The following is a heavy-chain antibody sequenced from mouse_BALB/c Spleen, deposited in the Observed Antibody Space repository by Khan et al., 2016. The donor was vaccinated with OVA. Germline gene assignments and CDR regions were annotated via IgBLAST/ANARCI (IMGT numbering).Heavy chain of an antibody. D-gene: IGHD2-3*01. Sequence: VQLKESGPGLVAPSQSLSITCTVSGFSIIKYGVSWVRQPPGKGLEWLGVILGDGSTNYHSASISSLSISTDNSTSHVFLKLYSLETDDTATYYCAKYVVMTRYYGIDYWGQGTSVTVSA. CDR1: GFSIIKYG. CDR3: AKYVVMTRYYGIDY. J-gene: IGHJ4*01. V-gene: IGHV2-3*01. CDR2: ILGDGST.